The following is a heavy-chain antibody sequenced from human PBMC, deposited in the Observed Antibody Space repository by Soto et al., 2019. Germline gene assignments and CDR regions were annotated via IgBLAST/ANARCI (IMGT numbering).Heavy chain of an antibody. D-gene: IGHD2-15*01. CDR1: GFTFSNYA. Sequence: PGGSLRLSCAASGFTFSNYAMSWVRQAPGKGLEWVSVISGSGGSTHYADSVKGRFIISRDNSKNTLHLHMNSLRAEDTAVYYCVARRYCDGGSCDCPDYWDQGTLVAVSS. J-gene: IGHJ4*01. V-gene: IGHV3-23*01. CDR3: VARRYCDGGSCDCPDY. CDR2: ISGSGGST.